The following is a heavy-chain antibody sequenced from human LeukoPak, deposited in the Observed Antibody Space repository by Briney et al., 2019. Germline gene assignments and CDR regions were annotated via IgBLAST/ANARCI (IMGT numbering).Heavy chain of an antibody. CDR2: VYYSGTT. CDR1: GASISSYY. Sequence: PSETLSLTCTVSGASISSYYWSWIWQPPGKGLEWIGYVYYSGTTNYNPSLKSRVTLSIDTSKNQFSLKLSSVTAADTAVYYCARYGGTGYSSSWYYFDFWGQGTLVTVSS. CDR3: ARYGGTGYSSSWYYFDF. V-gene: IGHV4-59*01. D-gene: IGHD6-13*01. J-gene: IGHJ4*02.